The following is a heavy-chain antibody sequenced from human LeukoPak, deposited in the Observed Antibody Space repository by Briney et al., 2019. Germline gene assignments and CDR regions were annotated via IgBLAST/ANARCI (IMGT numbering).Heavy chain of an antibody. Sequence: PSETLSLTCTVSGGSISSSSYYWSWVRQPPGKGLEWIGYIYYGGSTNYNPSLKSRVTNSVDTSKNQFSLNLSSVTPADTAVYYCGRWNKGYYYMDVWGKGTTVTVSS. V-gene: IGHV4-61*01. CDR1: GGSISSSSYY. J-gene: IGHJ6*03. CDR3: GRWNKGYYYMDV. D-gene: IGHD1/OR15-1a*01. CDR2: IYYGGST.